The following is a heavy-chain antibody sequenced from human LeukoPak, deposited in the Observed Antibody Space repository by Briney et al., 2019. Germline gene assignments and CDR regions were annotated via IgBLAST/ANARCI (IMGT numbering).Heavy chain of an antibody. J-gene: IGHJ4*02. CDR3: TSNFDF. Sequence: GGSLRLSCAASGFTFRNYVIHWVRQAPGKGLEWVAVTSSDLNVKLYADSVKGRFSISRDNSRNTVYLQMNNLRAEDTAIYYCTSNFDFWGQGTLVTVSS. CDR1: GFTFRNYV. V-gene: IGHV3-30-3*01. CDR2: TSSDLNVK.